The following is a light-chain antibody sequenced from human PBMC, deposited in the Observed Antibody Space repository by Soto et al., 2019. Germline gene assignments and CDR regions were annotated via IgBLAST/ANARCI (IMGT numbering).Light chain of an antibody. V-gene: IGLV2-23*02. CDR2: EVN. CDR3: CSYAGSSIWV. J-gene: IGLJ3*02. CDR1: GSDVGDYNL. Sequence: QSVLTQPASVSGSLGQSITISCSGSGSDVGDYNLVSWYQQQPGKAPKLIIYEVNKAPSGVSNRFSGSKSGNTASLTISGLQPDDESHYYCCSYAGSSIWVFGGGTQVTVL.